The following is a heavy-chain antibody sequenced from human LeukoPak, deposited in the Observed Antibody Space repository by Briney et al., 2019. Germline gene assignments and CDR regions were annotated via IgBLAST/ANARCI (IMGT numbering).Heavy chain of an antibody. CDR1: GGTFSDYS. D-gene: IGHD2-15*01. CDR2: IIPILNVP. CDR3: ARDRPRARYFDY. Sequence: ASVKVSCKASGGTFSDYSISWVRQAPGQGLEWMGRIIPILNVPNYAQKFEGRITITADKSTSTAYMELSSLKSEDTAVYFCARDRPRARYFDYWGQGTLVTVSS. V-gene: IGHV1-69*04. J-gene: IGHJ4*02.